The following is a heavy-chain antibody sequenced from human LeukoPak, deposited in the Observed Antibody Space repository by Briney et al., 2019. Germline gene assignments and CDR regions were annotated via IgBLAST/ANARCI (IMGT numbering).Heavy chain of an antibody. CDR3: ARDGQQLAYFDY. V-gene: IGHV3-53*01. Sequence: GGSLRLSCAASGFTFSSNYMSWVRQAPGKGLEWVSVIYSGGSTYYADSAKGRFTISRDNSKNTLYLQMNSLRAEDTAVYYCARDGQQLAYFDYWGQGTLVTVSS. CDR1: GFTFSSNY. J-gene: IGHJ4*02. D-gene: IGHD6-13*01. CDR2: IYSGGST.